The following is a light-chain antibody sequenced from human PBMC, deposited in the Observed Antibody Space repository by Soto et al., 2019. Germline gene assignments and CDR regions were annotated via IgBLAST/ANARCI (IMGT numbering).Light chain of an antibody. V-gene: IGKV3-11*01. CDR3: QQRSNWPPLLT. CDR1: HNVASY. CDR2: DAS. J-gene: IGKJ4*01. Sequence: ELVLTQSPATLSLSPVARATLSCRTSHNVASYLAWYQQKPGQAPRLLIYDASNRATGVPTRFSGSGSGTDFTLTIASLEPEDFGVYYCQQRSNWPPLLTFGGGTKVDIK.